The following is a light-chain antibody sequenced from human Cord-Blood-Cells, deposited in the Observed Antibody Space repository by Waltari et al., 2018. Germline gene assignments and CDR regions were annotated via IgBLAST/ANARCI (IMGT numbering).Light chain of an antibody. V-gene: IGLV3-25*02. CDR2: KDS. CDR3: QSADSSGTYV. Sequence: SPELTPPPSVSVSPGQTATTPCPAGGSPPPYAYWYQQKPGQAPVLVIYKDSERPSGIPERFSGSSSGTTVTLTISGVQAEDEADYYCQSADSSGTYVFGTGTKVTVL. J-gene: IGLJ1*01. CDR1: GSPPPY.